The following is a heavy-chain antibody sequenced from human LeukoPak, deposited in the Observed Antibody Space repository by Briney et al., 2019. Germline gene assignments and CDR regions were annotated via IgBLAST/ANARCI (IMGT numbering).Heavy chain of an antibody. CDR1: GFTFSSYA. D-gene: IGHD6-13*01. J-gene: IGHJ4*02. V-gene: IGHV3-30*04. CDR2: ISYDGSNK. Sequence: GGSLRLSCAASGFTFSSYAMHWVRQAPGRGLEWVAVISYDGSNKYYADSVKGRFTISRDNSKNTLYLQINSLRADDTAVYYCARDPESSSFDLWGRGALVTVSS. CDR3: ARDPESSSFDL.